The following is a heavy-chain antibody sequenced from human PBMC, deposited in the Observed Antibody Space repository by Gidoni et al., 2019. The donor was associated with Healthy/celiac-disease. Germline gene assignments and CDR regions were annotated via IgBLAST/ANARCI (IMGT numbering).Heavy chain of an antibody. V-gene: IGHV4-61*02. Sequence: QVQLQESGPGLVTPSQTLSLTCTVSGGSISSGSYYWSWIRQPAGKGLEWIGRIYTSGSTNYNPSLKSRVTISVDTSKNQFSLKLSSVTAADTAVYYCAREEGVWVRGDAFDIWGQGTMVTVSS. J-gene: IGHJ3*02. CDR1: GGSISSGSYY. CDR2: IYTSGST. CDR3: AREEGVWVRGDAFDI. D-gene: IGHD3-10*01.